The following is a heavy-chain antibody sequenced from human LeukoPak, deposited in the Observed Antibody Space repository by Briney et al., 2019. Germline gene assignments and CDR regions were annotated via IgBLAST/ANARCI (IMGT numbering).Heavy chain of an antibody. CDR2: INSDGSST. CDR3: ARDVPLRYYYGMDV. J-gene: IGHJ6*02. CDR1: GFTFSSYW. Sequence: QPGGSLTLSCAASGFTFSSYWMHWLRQAPGKGLVWVSRINSDGSSTSYADSVKGRFTISRDNAKNTLYLQMNSLRAEDTAVYYCARDVPLRYYYGMDVWGQRTTVTVS. V-gene: IGHV3-74*01. D-gene: IGHD2-2*01.